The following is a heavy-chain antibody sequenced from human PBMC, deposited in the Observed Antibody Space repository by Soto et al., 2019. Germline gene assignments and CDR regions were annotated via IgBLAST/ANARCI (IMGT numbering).Heavy chain of an antibody. J-gene: IGHJ3*02. V-gene: IGHV4-34*01. CDR3: ARAPQSDAFDI. Sequence: SETLSLTCAVYGGSFSGYYWSWIRQPPGKGLEWIGEINHSGSTNYNPSLKSRVTISVDTSKNQFSLKLSSVTAADTAVYYCARAPQSDAFDIWGQGTMFTVSS. CDR2: INHSGST. CDR1: GGSFSGYY.